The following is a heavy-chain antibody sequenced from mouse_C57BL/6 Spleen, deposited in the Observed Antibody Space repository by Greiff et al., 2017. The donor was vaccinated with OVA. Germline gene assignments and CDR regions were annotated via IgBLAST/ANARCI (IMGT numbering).Heavy chain of an antibody. V-gene: IGHV1-26*01. Sequence: EVQLQQSGPELVKPGASVKISCKASGYTFTDYYMNWVKQSHGKSLEWIGDINPNNGGTSYNQKFKGKATLTVDKSSSTAYMELRSLTSEDSAVSYCASSDGYYGGAWFAYWGQGTLVTVSA. D-gene: IGHD2-3*01. CDR3: ASSDGYYGGAWFAY. CDR2: INPNNGGT. CDR1: GYTFTDYY. J-gene: IGHJ3*01.